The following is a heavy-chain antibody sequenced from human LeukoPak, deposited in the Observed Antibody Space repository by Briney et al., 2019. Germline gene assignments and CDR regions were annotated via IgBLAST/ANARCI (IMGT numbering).Heavy chain of an antibody. Sequence: PSETLSLTCTVSGGSISGYYWSWIRQAPGKGLEWIGFIYYSGSTNHNPSLRSRLTISVDMSKSQFSLQLSSVTAADTAVYYCARLSRVQLVYGGVYYHSMDVWGQGTTVTVSS. CDR3: ARLSRVQLVYGGVYYHSMDV. V-gene: IGHV4-59*08. CDR2: IYYSGST. D-gene: IGHD6-13*01. J-gene: IGHJ6*02. CDR1: GGSISGYY.